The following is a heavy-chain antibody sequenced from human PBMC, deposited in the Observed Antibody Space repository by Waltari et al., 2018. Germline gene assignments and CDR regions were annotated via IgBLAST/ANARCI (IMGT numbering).Heavy chain of an antibody. CDR3: AKSDCGAGGCKLLNY. V-gene: IGHV3-23*01. CDR2: ISGGGGDT. Sequence: RLLESGGGLVQPGGSLRLSCAVSGFTFSDSAMSWVRQAPGKGLEWVSRISGGGGDTYYAVSVQGRFTISRDNSENTLYLQMNSLRAEDTALYYCAKSDCGAGGCKLLNYWGQGTLVTVSA. D-gene: IGHD2-15*01. J-gene: IGHJ4*02. CDR1: GFTFSDSA.